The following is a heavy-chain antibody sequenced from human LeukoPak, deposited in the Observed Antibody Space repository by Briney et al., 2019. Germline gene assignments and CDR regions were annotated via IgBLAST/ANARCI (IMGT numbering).Heavy chain of an antibody. J-gene: IGHJ4*02. D-gene: IGHD1-26*01. V-gene: IGHV3-23*01. CDR1: GFTFSGYA. CDR2: ISGSGGST. CDR3: AKAKPEWEQNQGIDY. Sequence: GGSLRLSCAASGFTFSGYAMSWVRQAPGKGLEWVSAISGSGGSTYCADSVKGRFTISRDNSKNTLYLQMNSLRAEDTAVYYCAKAKPEWEQNQGIDYWGQGTLVTVSS.